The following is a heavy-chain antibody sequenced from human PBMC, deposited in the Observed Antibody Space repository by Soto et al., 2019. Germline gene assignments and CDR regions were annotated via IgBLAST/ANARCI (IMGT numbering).Heavy chain of an antibody. V-gene: IGHV4-31*03. Sequence: QVQLQESGPGLVKPSQTLSLTCTVSGGSISSGGYYWSWIRQHPGRGPESIGYIYYSGSTYYNPSLKSRVTISGDTSKIQFALKLTSVTAADTAVYYCARGKTVAAAAPFDSWGQGTLVTVSS. CDR3: ARGKTVAAAAPFDS. CDR2: IYYSGST. D-gene: IGHD6-13*01. CDR1: GGSISSGGYY. J-gene: IGHJ4*02.